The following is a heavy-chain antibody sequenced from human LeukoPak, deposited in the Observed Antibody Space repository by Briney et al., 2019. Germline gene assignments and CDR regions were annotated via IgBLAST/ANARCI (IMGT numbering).Heavy chain of an antibody. V-gene: IGHV3-49*03. CDR2: IRSKTFGGTT. CDR1: GFTFGTYA. D-gene: IGHD5-18*01. CDR3: TRYSGRTDY. Sequence: GRSLRLSCTSSGFTFGTYAVSWFRQAPGKGLEWVAFIRSKTFGGTTEYAASVKGRFTVSRDDSKSIAYLQMNSLKTEDTAVYYCTRYSGRTDYWGQGTLVSVSS. J-gene: IGHJ4*02.